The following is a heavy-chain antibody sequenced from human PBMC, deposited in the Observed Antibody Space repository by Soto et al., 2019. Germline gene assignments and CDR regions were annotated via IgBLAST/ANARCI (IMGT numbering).Heavy chain of an antibody. CDR3: AGRYGYSFDY. Sequence: QVQLQESGPGLVKPSETLSLTCTVSGVSISSYYWSWIRQPPGKGLEWIGYIYYSGSTNYNPSLESRATISVESSKNPFSLKLSSVTAAGTAVYYCAGRYGYSFDYWGQGTLVNVSP. V-gene: IGHV4-59*08. D-gene: IGHD1-1*01. CDR2: IYYSGST. CDR1: GVSISSYY. J-gene: IGHJ4*02.